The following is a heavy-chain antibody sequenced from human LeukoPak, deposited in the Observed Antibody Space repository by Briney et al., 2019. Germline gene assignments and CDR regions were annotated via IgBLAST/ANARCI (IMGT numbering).Heavy chain of an antibody. CDR3: ARAPPTYGSGSTHQDH. Sequence: ASVKVSCKASGYTFTGYYMHWVRQAPGQGLGWMGWINPNSGGTNYAQKFQGRVTMTRDTSISTAYMELSRLRSDDTAVYYCARAPPTYGSGSTHQDHWGQGTLVTVSS. CDR2: INPNSGGT. V-gene: IGHV1-2*02. J-gene: IGHJ4*02. D-gene: IGHD3-10*01. CDR1: GYTFTGYY.